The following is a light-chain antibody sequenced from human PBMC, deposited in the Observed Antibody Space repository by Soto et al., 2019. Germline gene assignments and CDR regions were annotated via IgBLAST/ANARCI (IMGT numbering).Light chain of an antibody. V-gene: IGKV3-20*01. CDR3: QLSGSSTGT. J-gene: IGKJ1*01. CDR1: QSFSSRN. Sequence: EIVLTQSPDTLSLSPGERATLSCRASQSFSSRNLAWYQLKRGRTPRLLIFDASSRAIGIPDRLSGSGSGTDFTLTISRLEPEDFAVYYWQLSGSSTGTFGPGTKVEI. CDR2: DAS.